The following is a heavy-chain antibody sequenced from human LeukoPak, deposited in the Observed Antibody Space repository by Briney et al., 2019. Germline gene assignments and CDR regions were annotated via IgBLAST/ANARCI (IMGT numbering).Heavy chain of an antibody. J-gene: IGHJ4*02. V-gene: IGHV4-59*08. CDR3: ARPGHQGFDY. D-gene: IGHD2-2*01. Sequence: KSSETLSLTCTVSGDSVSTYYWNWIREPPGEGLEWIGYIYYSGSTNYNPSLKSRVTISVVTSKDQLSLKLSSVTAAGTAVYYCARPGHQGFDYWGQGTLVTVSS. CDR1: GDSVSTYY. CDR2: IYYSGST.